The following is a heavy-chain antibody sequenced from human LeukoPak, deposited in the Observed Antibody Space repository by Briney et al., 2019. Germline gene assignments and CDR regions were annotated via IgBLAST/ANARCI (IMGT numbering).Heavy chain of an antibody. Sequence: SETLPLTCTVSGGSISSYYWSWIRQPAGKGLEWIGRIYTSGSTNYNPSLKSRVTMSVDTSKNQFSLKLSSVTAADTAVYYCAREPAVSGYYGMDVWGQGTTVTVSS. CDR2: IYTSGST. CDR3: AREPAVSGYYGMDV. D-gene: IGHD6-19*01. CDR1: GGSISSYY. V-gene: IGHV4-4*07. J-gene: IGHJ6*02.